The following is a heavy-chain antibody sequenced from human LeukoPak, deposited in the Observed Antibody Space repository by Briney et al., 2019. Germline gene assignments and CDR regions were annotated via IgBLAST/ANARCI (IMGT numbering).Heavy chain of an antibody. CDR2: ITRRGFTT. D-gene: IGHD2-2*01. V-gene: IGHV3-23*01. J-gene: IGHJ4*02. CDR3: AKEEVPNDY. Sequence: GGSLRLSWAVSGFTLNSNAMCWVRQPRGEWLEWVSGITRRGFTTYYAYSVEGRFTISRDTSKNTLYLEMNTLRPEDTAVYYCAKEEVPNDYWGQGTLVTVSS. CDR1: GFTLNSNA.